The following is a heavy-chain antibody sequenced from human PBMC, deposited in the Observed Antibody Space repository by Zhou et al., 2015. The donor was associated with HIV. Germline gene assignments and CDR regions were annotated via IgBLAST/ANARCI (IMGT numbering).Heavy chain of an antibody. Sequence: QVQLVQSGAEVKKPGSSVKVSCKASGGTFSSYTISWVRQAPGQGLEWMGRIIPILGIANYAQKFQGRVTITADKSTSTAYMELSSLRSEDTAVYYCARGRYSSSYYYYYYGMDVWGQGTTVTVSS. CDR2: IIPILGIA. V-gene: IGHV1-69*02. CDR3: ARGRYSSSYYYYYYGMDV. CDR1: GGTFSSYT. J-gene: IGHJ6*02. D-gene: IGHD6-6*01.